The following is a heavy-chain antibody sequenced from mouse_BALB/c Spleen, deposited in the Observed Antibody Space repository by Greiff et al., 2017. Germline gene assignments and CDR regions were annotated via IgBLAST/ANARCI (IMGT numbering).Heavy chain of an antibody. CDR1: GYTFTEYT. Sequence: EVHLVESGPELVKPGASVKISCKTSGYTFTEYTMHWVKQSHGKSLEWIGGINPNNGGTSYNQKFKGKATLTVDKSSSTAYMELRSLTSEDSAVYYCARSVLLRDYAMDYWGQGTSVTVSS. CDR2: INPNNGGT. D-gene: IGHD1-1*01. J-gene: IGHJ4*01. V-gene: IGHV1-18*01. CDR3: ARSVLLRDYAMDY.